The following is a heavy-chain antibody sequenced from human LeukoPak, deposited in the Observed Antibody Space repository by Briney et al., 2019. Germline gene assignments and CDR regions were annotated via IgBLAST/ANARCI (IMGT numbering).Heavy chain of an antibody. CDR1: GFTVSSNY. Sequence: GGSLRLSCAASGFTVSSNYMSWVRQAPGKGLEWVSVIYSGGSTYYADSVKGRFTISRHNSKNTLYLQMNSLRAEDTAVYYCASQYSSSWYRSWYFDLWGRGTLVTVSS. D-gene: IGHD6-13*01. V-gene: IGHV3-53*04. CDR2: IYSGGST. CDR3: ASQYSSSWYRSWYFDL. J-gene: IGHJ2*01.